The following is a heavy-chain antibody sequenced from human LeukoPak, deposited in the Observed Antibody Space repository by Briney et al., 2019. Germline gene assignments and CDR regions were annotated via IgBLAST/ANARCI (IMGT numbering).Heavy chain of an antibody. J-gene: IGHJ4*02. CDR1: GFTFKSYW. V-gene: IGHV3-7*05. Sequence: GGSLRLSCAASGFTFKSYWMNWVRQAPGKGLEWVAHIKEDGSEKYYVDSVKGRFTISRDNAKNSLYLQMNSLRAEDTAVYYCAKDRLNFDYWGQGTLVTVSS. CDR2: IKEDGSEK. CDR3: AKDRLNFDY.